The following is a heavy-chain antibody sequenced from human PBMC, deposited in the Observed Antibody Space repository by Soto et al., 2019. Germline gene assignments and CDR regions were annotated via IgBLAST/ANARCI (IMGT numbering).Heavy chain of an antibody. CDR3: AGPGYAFDI. Sequence: SETLSLTCTVSGGSISSYYWSWIRQPPGKGLEWIGYIYYSGSTNYNPSLKSRVTISVDTSKNQFSLKLSSVTAADTAVYYCAGPGYAFDIWGQGTMVTVSS. CDR2: IYYSGST. CDR1: GGSISSYY. J-gene: IGHJ3*02. V-gene: IGHV4-59*08.